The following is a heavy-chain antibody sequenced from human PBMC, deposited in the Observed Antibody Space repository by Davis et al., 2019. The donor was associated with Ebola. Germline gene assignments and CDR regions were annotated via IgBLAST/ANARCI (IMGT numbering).Heavy chain of an antibody. D-gene: IGHD2-15*01. CDR2: INAGNGNT. V-gene: IGHV1-3*01. J-gene: IGHJ3*02. CDR3: AHCSGGSCYYHAFDI. CDR1: GYTFTSYA. Sequence: ASVKVSCKASGYTFTSYAMHWVRQAPGQRLEWMGWINAGNGNTKYSQKFQGRVTITRDTSASTAYMELSSLRSEDTAVYYCAHCSGGSCYYHAFDIWGQGTMVTVSS.